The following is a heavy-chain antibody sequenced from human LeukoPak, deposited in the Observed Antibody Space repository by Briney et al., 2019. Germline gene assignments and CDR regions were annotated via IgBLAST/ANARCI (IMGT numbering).Heavy chain of an antibody. V-gene: IGHV3-30*04. CDR2: ISYDGSNK. J-gene: IGHJ4*02. CDR3: ARSDGGSYDY. CDR1: GFTFSSYA. Sequence: GRSLRLSCAASGFTFSSYAMHWVRQAPGKGLEWVAVISYDGSNKYYADSVRGRFTISRDNSKNTLYLQMNSLRAEDTAVYYCARSDGGSYDYWGQGTLVTVSS. D-gene: IGHD2-15*01.